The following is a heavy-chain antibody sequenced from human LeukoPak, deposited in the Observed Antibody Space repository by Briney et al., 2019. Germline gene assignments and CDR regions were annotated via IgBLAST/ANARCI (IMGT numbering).Heavy chain of an antibody. J-gene: IGHJ4*02. CDR3: ARDKAVAATVFDY. Sequence: PGGSLRLFCEASGFTFSTYWMHWVRQAPGKGLVWVSRINSDGSSATYADSVQGRFTISRDNAKNTLYLEMNSLRAEDTAVYYCARDKAVAATVFDYWGQGTLVTVSS. V-gene: IGHV3-74*01. D-gene: IGHD2-15*01. CDR1: GFTFSTYW. CDR2: INSDGSSA.